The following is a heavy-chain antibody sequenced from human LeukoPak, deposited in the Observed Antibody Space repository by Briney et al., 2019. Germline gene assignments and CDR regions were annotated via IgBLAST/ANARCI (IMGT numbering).Heavy chain of an antibody. V-gene: IGHV1-2*02. CDR2: INPNSGGT. D-gene: IGHD3-10*01. CDR3: ATNIMVRDIINWFDP. CDR1: VYTFTGYY. J-gene: IGHJ5*02. Sequence: ASVKVSCKDSVYTFTGYYMHWVRQAPGQGLEWMGWINPNSGGTNYAQKFQGRVTMTRDTSISTAYMELSSLRYDDTAVYYCATNIMVRDIINWFDPWGQGTLVTVSS.